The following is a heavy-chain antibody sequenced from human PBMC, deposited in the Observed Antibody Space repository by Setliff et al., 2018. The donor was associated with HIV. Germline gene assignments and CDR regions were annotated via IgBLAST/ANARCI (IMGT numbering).Heavy chain of an antibody. CDR2: IYYSGST. CDR1: GDSIGTYY. V-gene: IGHV4-59*08. J-gene: IGHJ4*02. D-gene: IGHD5-12*01. CDR3: ARGQYNSGYYGEPSSYYFDS. Sequence: SETLSLTCTVSGDSIGTYYWSWIRQPPGKGLEWIGYIYYSGSTNYNPSLKSRVTISVDTSKNHFSLRLSSVTAADTATYYCARGQYNSGYYGEPSSYYFDSWDQGTLVTVSS.